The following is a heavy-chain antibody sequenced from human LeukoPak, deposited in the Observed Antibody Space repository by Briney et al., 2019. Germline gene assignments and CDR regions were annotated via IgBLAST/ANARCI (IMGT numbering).Heavy chain of an antibody. CDR1: GGSISSYY. D-gene: IGHD1-26*01. Sequence: SETLSLTCTVAGGSISSYYWSWLRQPPGKGLEWIGYIYYGGSTNYNPSLKSRVTISVDTSKNQFSLKLSSVTAADTAVYYCARAISGSYSRAFDIWGQGTMVTVSS. J-gene: IGHJ3*02. CDR2: IYYGGST. V-gene: IGHV4-59*01. CDR3: ARAISGSYSRAFDI.